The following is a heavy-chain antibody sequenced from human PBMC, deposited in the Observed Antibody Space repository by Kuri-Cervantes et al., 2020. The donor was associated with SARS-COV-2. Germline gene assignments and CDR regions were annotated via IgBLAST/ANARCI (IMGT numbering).Heavy chain of an antibody. CDR2: MNPNSGNT. CDR1: GYTFTSYD. V-gene: IGHV1-8*03. CDR3: ARRVVVPAALPSGWYFDL. Sequence: ASVKVSCKTSGYTFTSYDINWVRQATGQRLEWMGWMNPNSGNTGYAQKFQGRVTITRNTSISTAYMELSSLRSEDTAVYYCARRVVVPAALPSGWYFDLWGRGTLVTVSS. J-gene: IGHJ2*01. D-gene: IGHD2-2*02.